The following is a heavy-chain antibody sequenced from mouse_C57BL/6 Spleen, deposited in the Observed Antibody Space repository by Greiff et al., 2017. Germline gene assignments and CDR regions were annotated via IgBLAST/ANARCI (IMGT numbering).Heavy chain of an antibody. CDR1: GYTFTDYY. Sequence: EVQLQQSGPELVKPGASVKISCKASGYTFTDYYMTWVKQSHGQSLEWIGDINPNNGGTSYNQTFKGKATLTVDKSSSTAYMELRNLTSEDSAVYYCAKDSNCYAMDYWGQGTSVTVSS. CDR3: AKDSNCYAMDY. D-gene: IGHD2-5*01. J-gene: IGHJ4*01. V-gene: IGHV1-26*01. CDR2: INPNNGGT.